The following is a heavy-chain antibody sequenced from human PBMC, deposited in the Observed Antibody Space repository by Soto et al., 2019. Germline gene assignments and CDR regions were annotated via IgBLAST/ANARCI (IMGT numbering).Heavy chain of an antibody. D-gene: IGHD3-3*01. CDR2: INHSGST. V-gene: IGHV4-34*01. CDR1: GGSFSGYY. J-gene: IGHJ4*02. CDR3: ARGASGLDFWSGFDY. Sequence: SETLSLTCAVYGGSFSGYYWSWIRQPPGKGLEWIGEINHSGSTNYNPSLKSRVTISVDTSKNQFSLKLSSVTAADTAVYYCARGASGLDFWSGFDYWGQGTLVTVSS.